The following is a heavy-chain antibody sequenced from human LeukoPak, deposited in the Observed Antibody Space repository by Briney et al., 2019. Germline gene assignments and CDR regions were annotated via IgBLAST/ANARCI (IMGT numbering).Heavy chain of an antibody. D-gene: IGHD6-19*01. Sequence: SETLSLTCTVSGGSMSSVGHSWGWIRQPPGKGLEWIGSIYYSGSTYYNSSLKSRVTISIDTSKKQFSLKLSSVTAADTAVYYCATTPGYSSGREYWGQGTLVTVSS. CDR3: ATTPGYSSGREY. J-gene: IGHJ4*02. V-gene: IGHV4-39*07. CDR2: IYYSGST. CDR1: GGSMSSVGHS.